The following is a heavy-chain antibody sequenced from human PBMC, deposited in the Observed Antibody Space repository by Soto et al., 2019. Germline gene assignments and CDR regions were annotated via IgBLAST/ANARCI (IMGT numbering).Heavy chain of an antibody. J-gene: IGHJ6*02. D-gene: IGHD6-19*01. CDR2: VYYSGST. Sequence: SETLSLTCTVSGGSISSYYWSWIRQPPGKGLEWIGYVYYSGSTNYNPSLKSRVTISVDTSKNQFSLKLSSVTAADTAVYYCERQPGGWYVYYYYGMDVWGQGTTVTVSS. V-gene: IGHV4-59*08. CDR3: ERQPGGWYVYYYYGMDV. CDR1: GGSISSYY.